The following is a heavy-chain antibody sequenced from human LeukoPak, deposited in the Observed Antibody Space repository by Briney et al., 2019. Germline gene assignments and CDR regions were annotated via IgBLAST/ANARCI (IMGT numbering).Heavy chain of an antibody. CDR1: GGSISGQY. D-gene: IGHD3-10*01. CDR3: ARVSFHYHSGNYGWYFDS. V-gene: IGHV4-59*11. CDR2: IYYTGIT. Sequence: SEALSLTCTVSGGSISGQYWSLIRQPPGKGLEWIGYIYYTGITKYNPSLKSRVTISVDTSKHQFSLRLTSVTAADTAVYYCARVSFHYHSGNYGWYFDSWGQGTLVTVSS. J-gene: IGHJ4*02.